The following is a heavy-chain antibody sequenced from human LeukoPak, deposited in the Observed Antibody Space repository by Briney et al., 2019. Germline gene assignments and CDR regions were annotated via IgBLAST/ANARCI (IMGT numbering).Heavy chain of an antibody. CDR2: INHSGST. CDR3: ARGRLGIHYFDY. D-gene: IGHD5-18*01. Sequence: SETLSLACALCGGSFSGYYWSWIRQPPGKGLEGIGEINHSGSTNYNPSLKSRVTISVDTSKNQFSLKLSSVTAADTAVYYCARGRLGIHYFDYWGQGTLVTVSS. J-gene: IGHJ4*02. V-gene: IGHV4-34*01. CDR1: GGSFSGYY.